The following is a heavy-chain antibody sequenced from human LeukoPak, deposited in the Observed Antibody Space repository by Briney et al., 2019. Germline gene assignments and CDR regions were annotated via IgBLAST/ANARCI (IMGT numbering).Heavy chain of an antibody. CDR3: ATPGPYCTNGVCYFLPPDY. V-gene: IGHV1-18*01. CDR2: ISAYNGNT. CDR1: GYTFTSYG. J-gene: IGHJ4*02. Sequence: ASVKVSCKASGYTFTSYGISWVRQAPGQGLEWMGWISAYNGNTNYAQKLQGRVTMTTDTSTSTAYMELRSLRSDDTAVYYCATPGPYCTNGVCYFLPPDYWGQGTLVTVSS. D-gene: IGHD2-8*01.